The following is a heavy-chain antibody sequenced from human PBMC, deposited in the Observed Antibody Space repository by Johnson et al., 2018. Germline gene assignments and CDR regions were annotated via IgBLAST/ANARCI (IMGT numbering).Heavy chain of an antibody. Sequence: QVQLLESGAEVKKPGASVKVSCRASGYTFTNYYLHWVRQAPGQGLEWMGIINPNSGTTGHAQKFQGRVSMTRDTSTSTVYMELSSLRSEDTAVYYCARGTFYYDTRPYYYRHWGQGTLVTVSS. J-gene: IGHJ1*01. D-gene: IGHD3-22*01. CDR3: ARGTFYYDTRPYYYRH. CDR2: INPNSGTT. V-gene: IGHV1-46*01. CDR1: GYTFTNYY.